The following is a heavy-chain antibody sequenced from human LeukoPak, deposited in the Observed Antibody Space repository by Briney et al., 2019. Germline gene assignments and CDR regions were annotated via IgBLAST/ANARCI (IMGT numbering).Heavy chain of an antibody. J-gene: IGHJ4*02. V-gene: IGHV3-21*01. Sequence: GGSLRLSCAASGFTFSSYAMSWVRQAPGKGLEWVSSISSSSSYIYYADSVKGRFTISRDNAKNSLYLQMNSLRAEDTAVYYCASLYGGYAGGDYWGQGTLVTVSS. D-gene: IGHD5-12*01. CDR1: GFTFSSYA. CDR3: ASLYGGYAGGDY. CDR2: ISSSSSYI.